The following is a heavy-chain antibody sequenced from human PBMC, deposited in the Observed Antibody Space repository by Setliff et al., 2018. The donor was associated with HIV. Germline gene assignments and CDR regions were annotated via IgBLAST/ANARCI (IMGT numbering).Heavy chain of an antibody. J-gene: IGHJ4*02. V-gene: IGHV3-33*08. Sequence: GGSLRLSCAASGFTFANYGMHWGRQAPGKGLEWVAVMWYDGSNKHHADSVKGRFTISRDNSRNTLYLQMNSLRPEDSAVYYCATEVIYTRFDYWGQGTLVTVSS. D-gene: IGHD3-16*01. CDR3: ATEVIYTRFDY. CDR1: GFTFANYG. CDR2: MWYDGSNK.